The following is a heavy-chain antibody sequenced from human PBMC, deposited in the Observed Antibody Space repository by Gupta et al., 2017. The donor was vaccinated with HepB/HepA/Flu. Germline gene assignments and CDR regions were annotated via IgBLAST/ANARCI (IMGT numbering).Heavy chain of an antibody. CDR3: ARDLWVLIRDGYNQVGY. CDR1: GYTFTSYG. D-gene: IGHD5-24*01. Sequence: QVQLVQSGAEVKKPGASVKVSCKASGYTFTSYGISWVRQAPGQGLEWMGWISAYNGNTNYAQKLQGRVTMTTDTSTSTAYMELRSLRSDDTAVYYCARDLWVLIRDGYNQVGYWGQGTLVTVSS. J-gene: IGHJ4*02. V-gene: IGHV1-18*01. CDR2: ISAYNGNT.